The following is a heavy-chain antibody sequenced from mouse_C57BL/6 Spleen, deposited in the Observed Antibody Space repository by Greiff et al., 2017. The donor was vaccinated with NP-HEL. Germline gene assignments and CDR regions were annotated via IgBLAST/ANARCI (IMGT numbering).Heavy chain of an antibody. Sequence: DVMLVESGGGLVKPGGSLKLSCAASGFTFSDYGMHWVRQAPEKGLEWVAYISSGSSTIYYADTVKGRFTISRDNAKNTLFLQMTSLRSEDTAMYYCARKASDGNYLDYWGQGTTLTVSS. CDR3: ARKASDGNYLDY. V-gene: IGHV5-17*01. J-gene: IGHJ2*01. CDR1: GFTFSDYG. D-gene: IGHD2-1*01. CDR2: ISSGSSTI.